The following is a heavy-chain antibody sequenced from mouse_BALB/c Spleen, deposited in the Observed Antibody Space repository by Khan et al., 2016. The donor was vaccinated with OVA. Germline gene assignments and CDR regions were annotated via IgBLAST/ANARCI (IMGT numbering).Heavy chain of an antibody. CDR1: GFSLANYS. D-gene: IGHD2-4*01. CDR2: IWSAGST. V-gene: IGHV2-2*02. CDR3: ARRGYDYGRGALFAY. Sequence: QVQLKLSGPGLVQPSQSLSITCTVSGFSLANYSVHWVRQSPGKGLEWLGVIWSAGSTDYNAAFISRLTISKDNSRSQVFFKVNSLQPNDTAIYYCARRGYDYGRGALFAYWGQGTLVTVSA. J-gene: IGHJ3*01.